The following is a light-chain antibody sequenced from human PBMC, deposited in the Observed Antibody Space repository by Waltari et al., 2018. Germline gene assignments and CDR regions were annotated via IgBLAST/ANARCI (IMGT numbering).Light chain of an antibody. Sequence: EIVMTQSPATLSVSPGERATLSCRASQSVSSNLAWYQQKPGQAPRLLIYGASTRATCIPARFSGSGSGTEFALTISSMQSEDFAVYYCQQYNNWPSYTFGQGTKLEIK. CDR2: GAS. CDR3: QQYNNWPSYT. CDR1: QSVSSN. J-gene: IGKJ2*01. V-gene: IGKV3-15*01.